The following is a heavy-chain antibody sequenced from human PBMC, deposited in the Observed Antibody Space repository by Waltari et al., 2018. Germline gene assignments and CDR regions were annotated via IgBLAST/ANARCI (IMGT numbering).Heavy chain of an antibody. Sequence: QVQLVESGGGVVQPGRSLRLSCAASGFTFSSYGLHWVRQAPGKGLEWVSVISYDGSNKYYADSMKGRFTISRDNSKNTLYLQMNSLRAEDTAVYYCAKDGGYCRGGTCYTAYYFDYWGQGTLVTVSS. CDR3: AKDGGYCRGGTCYTAYYFDY. D-gene: IGHD2-15*01. CDR1: GFTFSSYG. CDR2: ISYDGSNK. J-gene: IGHJ4*02. V-gene: IGHV3-30*18.